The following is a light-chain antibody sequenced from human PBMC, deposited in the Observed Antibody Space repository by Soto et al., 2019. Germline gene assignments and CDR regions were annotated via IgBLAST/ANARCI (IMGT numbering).Light chain of an antibody. CDR2: GAS. CDR3: QQYGSSPTT. CDR1: QSVNSSY. V-gene: IGKV3-20*01. Sequence: EIVLTQSPGTLSLTPGERVTLSCRASQSVNSSYLAWYQHKPGQAPRLLIYGASTRATGIPDRFSGSGSGTDFTLTISRLEPEDFAVYYCQQYGSSPTTFGQGTKVDIK. J-gene: IGKJ1*01.